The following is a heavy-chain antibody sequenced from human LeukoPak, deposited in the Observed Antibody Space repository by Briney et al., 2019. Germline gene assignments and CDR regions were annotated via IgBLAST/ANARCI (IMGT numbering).Heavy chain of an antibody. J-gene: IGHJ4*02. Sequence: HGESLEISCKGSGYIFTSYWIAWVRQMPGKGLEWMGIIYPGDSDTRYSPSFQGQVAISADKSISTAYLQWSSLKASDTAMYYCARRSGSFQGDYNFDYWGQGTLVTVSS. D-gene: IGHD1-26*01. CDR2: IYPGDSDT. CDR3: ARRSGSFQGDYNFDY. CDR1: GYIFTSYW. V-gene: IGHV5-51*01.